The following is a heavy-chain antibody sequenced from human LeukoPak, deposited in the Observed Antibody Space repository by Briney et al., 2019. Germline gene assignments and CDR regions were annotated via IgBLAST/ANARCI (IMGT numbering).Heavy chain of an antibody. CDR2: INGGNGNT. D-gene: IGHD5-18*01. J-gene: IGHJ4*02. Sequence: ASVKVSCKASGYTFTNYAIRWVRQAPGQRLEWMGWINGGNGNTKYSQKFQGRVTITRDTSASTAYMELSSLRSEDTAVYYCARMGGYNYAIPFDFWGQGTLVTVSS. CDR3: ARMGGYNYAIPFDF. CDR1: GYTFTNYA. V-gene: IGHV1-3*01.